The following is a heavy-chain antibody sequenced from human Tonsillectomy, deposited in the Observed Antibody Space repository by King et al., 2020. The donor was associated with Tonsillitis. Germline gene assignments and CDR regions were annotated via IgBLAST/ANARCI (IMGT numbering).Heavy chain of an antibody. CDR1: GGSISSGNYY. CDR2: TYFSGST. Sequence: QLQESGPGLVKPSQTLSLTCSDSGGSISSGNYYWSWIRQPAGKGLEWIGRTYFSGSTSYNPSLKSRVTVSVDTSKNQFSLRLNSVTAADTAVYYCARECYGFVCDPWGQGALVTASS. J-gene: IGHJ5*02. CDR3: ARECYGFVCDP. D-gene: IGHD3-3*01. V-gene: IGHV4-61*02.